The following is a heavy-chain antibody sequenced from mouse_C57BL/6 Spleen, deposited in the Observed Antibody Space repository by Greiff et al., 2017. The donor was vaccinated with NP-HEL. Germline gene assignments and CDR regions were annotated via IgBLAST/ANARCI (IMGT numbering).Heavy chain of an antibody. CDR1: GYSFTGYY. J-gene: IGHJ4*01. CDR3: ARSITTVVATRNYYAMDY. CDR2: IYPYNGVS. D-gene: IGHD1-1*01. Sequence: VQLQHSGPELVKPGASVKISCKASGYSFTGYYMHWVKQSHGNILDWIGYIYPYNGVSSYNQKFKGKATLTVDKSSSTAYMELRSLTSEDSAVYYCARSITTVVATRNYYAMDYWGQGTSVTVSS. V-gene: IGHV1-31*01.